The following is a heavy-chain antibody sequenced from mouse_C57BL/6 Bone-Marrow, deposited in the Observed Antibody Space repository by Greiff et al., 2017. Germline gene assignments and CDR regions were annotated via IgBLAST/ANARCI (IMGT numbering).Heavy chain of an antibody. V-gene: IGHV1-5*01. J-gene: IGHJ1*03. CDR3: FYDGYYDWYFDV. CDR1: GYTFTSYW. CDR2: IYPGNSDT. Sequence: EVQLQQSGTVLARPGASVKMSCKTSGYTFTSYWMHWVKQRPGQGLEWIGAIYPGNSDTSYNQKFKGKAKLTAVTSASTAYMALSSLTNEDSAVYYCFYDGYYDWYFDVWGTGTTVTVSS. D-gene: IGHD2-3*01.